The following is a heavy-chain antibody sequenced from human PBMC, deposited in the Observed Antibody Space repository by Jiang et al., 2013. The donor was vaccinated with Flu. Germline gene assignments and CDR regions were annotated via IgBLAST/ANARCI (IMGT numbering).Heavy chain of an antibody. Sequence: GSNKYYADSVKGRFTXSKRPIPKNTLYLQMNSLRAEDTAVYYCASQTQWLAPMVAAFYMDVWGKGTTVTVSS. V-gene: IGHV3-30-3*01. J-gene: IGHJ6*03. CDR2: GSNK. D-gene: IGHD6-19*01. CDR3: ASQTQWLAPMVAAFYMDV.